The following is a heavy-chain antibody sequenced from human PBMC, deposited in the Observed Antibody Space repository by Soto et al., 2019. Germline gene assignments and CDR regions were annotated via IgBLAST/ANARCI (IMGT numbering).Heavy chain of an antibody. Sequence: PGGSLRLSCAASGFTVSSNYMSWVRQAPGKGLEWVSVIYSGGSTYYADSVKGRFTISRDNSKKTLYLQMNSLRAEDTAVYYCARVFGTYYFDSWGQGNMVTVSS. CDR3: ARVFGTYYFDS. CDR1: GFTVSSNY. J-gene: IGHJ4*02. CDR2: IYSGGST. D-gene: IGHD3-3*01. V-gene: IGHV3-66*01.